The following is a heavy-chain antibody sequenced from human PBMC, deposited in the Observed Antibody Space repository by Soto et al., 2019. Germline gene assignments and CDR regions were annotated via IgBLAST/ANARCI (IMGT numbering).Heavy chain of an antibody. CDR3: ARDPSTTGYYGLDV. V-gene: IGHV3-53*01. CDR1: GFTVKNYQ. CDR2: IYSGGVT. Sequence: GSLRLSCAASGFTVKNYQMNWVRQAPGKGLEWVSVIYSGGVTYYPDSVKGRFTTIRDTSKNTVYLQMNSLRADDTAMYYCARDPSTTGYYGLDVWGQETTVTASS. J-gene: IGHJ6*02.